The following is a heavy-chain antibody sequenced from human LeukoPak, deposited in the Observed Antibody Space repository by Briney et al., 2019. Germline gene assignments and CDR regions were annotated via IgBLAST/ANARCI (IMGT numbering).Heavy chain of an antibody. D-gene: IGHD3-22*01. J-gene: IGHJ4*02. CDR1: GGXVSSGSYY. Sequence: PSETLSLTCTVSGGXVSSGSYYWSWIRQPPGRGLEWIGYIYYSGSTNYNPSLKSRVTISVDTSKNQFSLKLSSVTAADTAVYYCARADPPYYDSSGYLDYWGQGTLVTVSS. V-gene: IGHV4-61*01. CDR3: ARADPPYYDSSGYLDY. CDR2: IYYSGST.